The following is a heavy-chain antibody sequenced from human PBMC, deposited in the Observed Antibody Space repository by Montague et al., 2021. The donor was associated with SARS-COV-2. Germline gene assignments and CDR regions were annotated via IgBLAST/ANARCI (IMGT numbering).Heavy chain of an antibody. V-gene: IGHV4-34*01. D-gene: IGHD3-10*01. J-gene: IGHJ6*03. CDR3: ARLGDGVVPSPILGVGPYYSYYYMDV. Sequence: SETLSLTWAVHGGSFSNYSWNWIRQPPGKGLEWIGEINHGGSTNYNPSLKSRVTISADTSKNQFSLKLTSVAAADTAVYYCARLGDGVVPSPILGVGPYYSYYYMDVWGKGTTVTVSS. CDR1: GGSFSNYS. CDR2: INHGGST.